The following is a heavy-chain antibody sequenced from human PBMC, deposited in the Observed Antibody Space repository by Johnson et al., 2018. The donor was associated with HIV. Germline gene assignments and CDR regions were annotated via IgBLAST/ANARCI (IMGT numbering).Heavy chain of an antibody. V-gene: IGHV3-20*04. Sequence: VQLVESGGGLVQPGGSLRLSCAASGFTVSSNYMSWVRQAPGKGLEWVSGINWNGGSTDYADSVKGRFTISRDNAKNSLYLQMNSLRAEDTALYYCAKVGRIVVAIGNDA. D-gene: IGHD2-21*01. CDR3: AKVGRIVVAIGNDA. J-gene: IGHJ3*01. CDR1: GFTVSSNY. CDR2: INWNGGST.